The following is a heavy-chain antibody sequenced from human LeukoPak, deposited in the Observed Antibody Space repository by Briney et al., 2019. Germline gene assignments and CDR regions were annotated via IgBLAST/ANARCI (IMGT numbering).Heavy chain of an antibody. CDR1: GFTFSTYC. Sequence: GGSLRLSCAASGFTFSTYCMHWVRQAPGKGPMWVSRIRPDGTVTNYADSVKARFIISRDNARNTVYLQMDSLRVEDTAVYYCVRDFRSADYWGQGTLVTVSS. V-gene: IGHV3-74*01. CDR2: IRPDGTVT. J-gene: IGHJ4*02. CDR3: VRDFRSADY.